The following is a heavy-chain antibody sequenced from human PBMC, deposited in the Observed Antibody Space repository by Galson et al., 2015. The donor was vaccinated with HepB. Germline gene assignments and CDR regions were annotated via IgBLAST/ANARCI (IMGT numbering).Heavy chain of an antibody. CDR3: ARTETYSSGWYGYFDY. CDR2: INSDGSST. J-gene: IGHJ4*02. D-gene: IGHD6-19*01. V-gene: IGHV3-74*01. Sequence: SLRLSCAASGFTFSSYAMHWVRQAPGKGLVWVSRINSDGSSTINADSVKGRFTISRDNAKSTLYLQMNSLRAEDTAVYYCARTETYSSGWYGYFDYWGQGTLVTVSS. CDR1: GFTFSSYA.